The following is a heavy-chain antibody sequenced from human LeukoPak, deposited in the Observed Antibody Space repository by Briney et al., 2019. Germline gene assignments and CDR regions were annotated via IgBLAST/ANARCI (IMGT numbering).Heavy chain of an antibody. CDR3: ARDKRPSSGYYYFDY. V-gene: IGHV4-34*01. Sequence: PPETLSLTCAVYGGSFSGYYWSWIRQPPGKGLEWIGEINHSGSTNYNPSLKSRVTISVDTSKNQFSLKLSSVTAADTAVYYCARDKRPSSGYYYFDYWGQGTLVTVSS. J-gene: IGHJ4*02. D-gene: IGHD3-22*01. CDR2: INHSGST. CDR1: GGSFSGYY.